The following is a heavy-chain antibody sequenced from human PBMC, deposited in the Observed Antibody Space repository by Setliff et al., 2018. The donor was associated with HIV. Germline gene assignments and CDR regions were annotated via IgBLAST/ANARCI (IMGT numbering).Heavy chain of an antibody. D-gene: IGHD1-26*01. CDR1: GDSITSYY. V-gene: IGHV4-59*12. CDR3: ARGRRNEWELQLLAFDM. Sequence: PSETLSLTCTVSGDSITSYYWTWIRQPPGKGLEWIGHIYYTGSTNYNPSLKSRVTISLDTSKNQFSLKLSSVTAADTAVYYCARGRRNEWELQLLAFDMWGQGTMVTVSS. CDR2: IYYTGST. J-gene: IGHJ3*02.